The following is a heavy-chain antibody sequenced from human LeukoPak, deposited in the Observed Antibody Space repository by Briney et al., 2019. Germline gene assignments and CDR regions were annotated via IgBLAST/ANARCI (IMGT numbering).Heavy chain of an antibody. CDR1: GFTFSSYA. D-gene: IGHD3-22*01. CDR3: ARDQQWLLLNWFDP. J-gene: IGHJ5*02. Sequence: GGSLRLSCAASGFTFSSYAMHWVRQAPGKGLEWVAVISYDGSNKYYADPVKGRFTISRDNSKNTLYLQMNSLRAEDTAVYYCARDQQWLLLNWFDPWGQGTLVTVSS. CDR2: ISYDGSNK. V-gene: IGHV3-30-3*01.